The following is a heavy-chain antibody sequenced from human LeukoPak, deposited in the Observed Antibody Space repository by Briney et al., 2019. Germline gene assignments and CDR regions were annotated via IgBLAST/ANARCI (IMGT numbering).Heavy chain of an antibody. J-gene: IGHJ4*02. V-gene: IGHV1-2*06. D-gene: IGHD3-9*01. CDR3: ARVHATGYFSLDLGY. CDR1: GYTFTGYF. CDR2: INPNTGGT. Sequence: ASVKVSCKASGYTFTGYFMHWVRQAPGQGLDWMGRINPNTGGTKYAQKFQGRVTMTRDTSIGTAYMELSTVTSDDTAVYFCARVHATGYFSLDLGYWGQGTLVTVSS.